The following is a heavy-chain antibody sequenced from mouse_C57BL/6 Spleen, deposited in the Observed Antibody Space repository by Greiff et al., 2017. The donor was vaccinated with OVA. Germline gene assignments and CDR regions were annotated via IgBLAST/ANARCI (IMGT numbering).Heavy chain of an antibody. CDR1: GYTFTDYY. J-gene: IGHJ1*03. V-gene: IGHV1-76*01. Sequence: VQLQESGAELVRPGASVKLSCKASGYTFTDYYINWVKQRPGQGLEWIARIYPGSGNTYYNEKFKGKATLTAEKSSSTAYMQLSSLTSEDSAVYFCARWDDYHWYFDVWGTGTTVTVSS. CDR3: ARWDDYHWYFDV. D-gene: IGHD2-4*01. CDR2: IYPGSGNT.